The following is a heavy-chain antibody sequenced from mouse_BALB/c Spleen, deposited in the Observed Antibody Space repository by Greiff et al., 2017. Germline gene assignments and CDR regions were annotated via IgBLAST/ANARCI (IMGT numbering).Heavy chain of an antibody. D-gene: IGHD3-2*01. Sequence: VQLQQSGAELVRPGVSVKISCKGSGYTFTDYAMHWVKQSHAKSLEWIGVISTYYGDASYNQTFKGKATMTVDNSSSTAYMELARLTSEDYAISYRALDSSGLMDYWGQGTSVTVSS. V-gene: IGHV1S137*01. CDR2: ISTYYGDA. CDR1: GYTFTDYA. CDR3: ALDSSGLMDY. J-gene: IGHJ4*01.